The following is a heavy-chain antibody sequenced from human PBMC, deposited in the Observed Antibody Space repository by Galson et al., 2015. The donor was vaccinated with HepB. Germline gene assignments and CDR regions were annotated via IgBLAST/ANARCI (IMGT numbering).Heavy chain of an antibody. V-gene: IGHV3-21*01. CDR3: ARDVSDGYDFWSGYYTAYYYYMDV. CDR2: ISSSSSYI. CDR1: GFTFSSYS. Sequence: SLRLSCAASGFTFSSYSMNWVRQAPGKGLEWVSSISSSSSYIYYADSVKGRFTISRDNAKNSLYLQMNSLRAEDTAVYYCARDVSDGYDFWSGYYTAYYYYMDVWGKGTTVTVSS. D-gene: IGHD3-3*01. J-gene: IGHJ6*03.